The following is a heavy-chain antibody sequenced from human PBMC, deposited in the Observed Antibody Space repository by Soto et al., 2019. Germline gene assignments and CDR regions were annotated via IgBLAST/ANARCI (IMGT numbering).Heavy chain of an antibody. CDR3: ARDRVTMVRGVPYYYYGMDV. V-gene: IGHV1-69*13. CDR2: IIPIFGTA. Sequence: GASVKVSCKASGGTFSSYAISWVRQAPGQGLEWMGGIIPIFGTANYAQKFQGRVTITADESTSTAYMELSSLRSEDTAVYYCARDRVTMVRGVPYYYYGMDVWGQGTTVTVSS. D-gene: IGHD3-10*01. J-gene: IGHJ6*02. CDR1: GGTFSSYA.